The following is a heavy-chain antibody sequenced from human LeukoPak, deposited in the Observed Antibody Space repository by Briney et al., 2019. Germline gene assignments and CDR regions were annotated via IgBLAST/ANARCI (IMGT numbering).Heavy chain of an antibody. CDR3: AREKIASSGNNWFDP. D-gene: IGHD6-13*01. Sequence: GGSLRLSCTASGFTFSSFAMHWVRQAPGQGLDWVAVISFDSNNKYYADSVRGRFTISRDNSKNTLYLQINSLRSEDTALYYCAREKIASSGNNWFDPWGQGTLVTVSS. V-gene: IGHV3-30*04. CDR2: ISFDSNNK. CDR1: GFTFSSFA. J-gene: IGHJ5*02.